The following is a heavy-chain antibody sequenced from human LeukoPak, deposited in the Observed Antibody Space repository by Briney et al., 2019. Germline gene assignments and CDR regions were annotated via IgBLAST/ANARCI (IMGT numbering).Heavy chain of an antibody. CDR3: AKNGRYGYCSSTSCPYFDY. D-gene: IGHD2-2*01. CDR1: GGSFSGYY. CDR2: INHSGST. V-gene: IGHV4-34*01. J-gene: IGHJ4*02. Sequence: SETLSLTCAVYGGSFSGYYWSWIRQPPGKGLEWIGEINHSGSTNYNPSLKSRVTISVDTSKNQFSLKLSSVTAADTAVYYCAKNGRYGYCSSTSCPYFDYWGQGTLVTVSS.